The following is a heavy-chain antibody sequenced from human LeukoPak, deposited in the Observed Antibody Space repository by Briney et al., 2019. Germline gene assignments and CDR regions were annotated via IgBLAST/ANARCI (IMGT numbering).Heavy chain of an antibody. D-gene: IGHD6-19*01. CDR3: ARAKQWLVPPAPFDY. CDR1: GGSFSGYY. Sequence: SETLSLTCAVYGGSFSGYYWSWIRQPPGKGLEWIGEINHSGSTNYNPSLKSRVTISVDTSKNQFSLKLSSVTAADTAVYYCARAKQWLVPPAPFDYWGQGTLVTVSS. J-gene: IGHJ4*02. CDR2: INHSGST. V-gene: IGHV4-34*01.